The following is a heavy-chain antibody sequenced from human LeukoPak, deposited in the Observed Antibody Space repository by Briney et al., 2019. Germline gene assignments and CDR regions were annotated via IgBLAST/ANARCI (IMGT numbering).Heavy chain of an antibody. Sequence: GGSLRLSCAASGFTFSSYAMSWVRQAPGKGLEWVAVISYDGGNKYYADSVKGRFTISRDNSKNTLYLQMNSLRAEDTAVYYCARGQARMGWYYGSGSSMDVWGQGTTVTVSS. V-gene: IGHV3-30-3*01. CDR1: GFTFSSYA. CDR2: ISYDGGNK. D-gene: IGHD3-10*01. CDR3: ARGQARMGWYYGSGSSMDV. J-gene: IGHJ6*02.